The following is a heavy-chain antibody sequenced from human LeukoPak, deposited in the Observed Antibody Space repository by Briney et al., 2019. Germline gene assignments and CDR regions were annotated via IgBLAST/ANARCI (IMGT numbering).Heavy chain of an antibody. D-gene: IGHD4-23*01. J-gene: IGHJ1*01. CDR2: IYHSGST. Sequence: PSETLSLTCTVSGYSISSGYYWGWIRQPPGKGLEWIGSIYHSGSTYYNPSLKSRVTISVDTSKNQFSLKLSSVTAADTAVYYCARGGRIYSRTTVVTVSYFQHWGQGTLVTVSS. CDR3: ARGGRIYSRTTVVTVSYFQH. V-gene: IGHV4-38-2*02. CDR1: GYSISSGYY.